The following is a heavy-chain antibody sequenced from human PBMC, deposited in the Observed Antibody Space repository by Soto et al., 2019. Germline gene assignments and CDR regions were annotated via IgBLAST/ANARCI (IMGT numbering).Heavy chain of an antibody. CDR3: ANGGSGEGYFDY. CDR2: ISGNGGST. V-gene: IGHV3-23*01. Sequence: GGSLRLSCVASGFTFSNYAMSWVRQAPGKGLEWVSAISGNGGSTYYADSVKGRFTISRDNSKNTLNLQMNSLRAEDTAVYYCANGGSGEGYFDYWRQGTRGTAPQ. D-gene: IGHD3-16*01. CDR1: GFTFSNYA. J-gene: IGHJ4*02.